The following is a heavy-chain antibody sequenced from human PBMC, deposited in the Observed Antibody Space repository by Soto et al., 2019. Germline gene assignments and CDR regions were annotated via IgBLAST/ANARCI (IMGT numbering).Heavy chain of an antibody. J-gene: IGHJ5*02. CDR3: ARGLGAAAGTRWFDP. V-gene: IGHV4-34*01. CDR1: GGSFSGYY. Sequence: SETLSLTCAFYGGSFSGYYWSRIRQPPGKGLEWIGEINHSGSTNYNPSLKSRVTISVGTSKNQFSLKLSSVTAADTAVYYCARGLGAAAGTRWFDPWGQGTLVT. CDR2: INHSGST. D-gene: IGHD6-13*01.